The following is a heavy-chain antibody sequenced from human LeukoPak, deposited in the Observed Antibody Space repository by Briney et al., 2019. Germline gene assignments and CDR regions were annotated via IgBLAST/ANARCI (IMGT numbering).Heavy chain of an antibody. D-gene: IGHD3-22*01. CDR3: ARHVVAVGFDY. CDR1: GFTFSDYY. V-gene: IGHV3-11*04. Sequence: GGSLRLSCAASGFTFSDYYMTWIRQAPGKGLEWVSYIDSSGTAIYYADSVKGRFTISRDNAKNSLYLQMNSLRVEDTAVYYCARHVVAVGFDYWGQGTLVTVSS. CDR2: IDSSGTAI. J-gene: IGHJ4*02.